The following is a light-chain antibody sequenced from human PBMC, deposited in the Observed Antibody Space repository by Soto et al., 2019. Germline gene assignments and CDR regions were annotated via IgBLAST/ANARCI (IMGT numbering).Light chain of an antibody. V-gene: IGKV4-1*01. J-gene: IGKJ1*01. CDR2: WAS. CDR1: QSISHSSNNKNK. Sequence: DIVMTQSPDSLAVSLGERATNNCKSSQSISHSSNNKNKLAWYQQKPGQPPKLLISWASIRESGVPDRFSGSGSGTDFTLTISSLQAEDVAVYFCHQYYDTAWAFGQGTKVEIK. CDR3: HQYYDTAWA.